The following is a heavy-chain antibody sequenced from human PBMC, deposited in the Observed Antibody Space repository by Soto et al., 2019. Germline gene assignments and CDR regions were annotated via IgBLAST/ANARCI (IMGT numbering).Heavy chain of an antibody. Sequence: PGGSLRLSCAASGFTFSSCGMHWVRQAPGKGLEWVAVIWYDGSNTHYADSVKGRFTISRDNFKNTLYLQMNSLRAEDTAVYYCARDQGSSSWYIDYWGHGTKVTVSS. D-gene: IGHD6-13*01. V-gene: IGHV3-33*01. CDR1: GFTFSSCG. J-gene: IGHJ4*01. CDR2: IWYDGSNT. CDR3: ARDQGSSSWYIDY.